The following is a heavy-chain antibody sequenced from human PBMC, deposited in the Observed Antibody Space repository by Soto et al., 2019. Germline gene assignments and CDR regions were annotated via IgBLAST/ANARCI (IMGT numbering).Heavy chain of an antibody. CDR3: ARDARDGYNNFDY. V-gene: IGHV4-31*03. CDR2: IYYSGST. CDR1: GGSISSGGYY. D-gene: IGHD5-12*01. Sequence: PSETLSLTCTVSGGSISSGGYYWSWIRQHPGKGLEWIGYIYYSGSTYYNPSLKSRVTISVDTSKNQFSLKLSSVTAADTAVYYCARDARDGYNNFDYWGLGTLVTVSS. J-gene: IGHJ4*02.